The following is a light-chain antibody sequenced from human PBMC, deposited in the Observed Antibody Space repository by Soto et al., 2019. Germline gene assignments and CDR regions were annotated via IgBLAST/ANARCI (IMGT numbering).Light chain of an antibody. V-gene: IGKV3-20*01. CDR3: QQYNSYSRET. Sequence: EIVLTQSPGTLSLSPGERVTLSCRASQSVNNNFLSWYQQKPGQAPRLLIYAASSGATGIPDRFSGSGSGTDFTLTINSLQPDDFATYYCQQYNSYSRETFGPGTKVDIK. CDR1: QSVNNNF. CDR2: AAS. J-gene: IGKJ3*01.